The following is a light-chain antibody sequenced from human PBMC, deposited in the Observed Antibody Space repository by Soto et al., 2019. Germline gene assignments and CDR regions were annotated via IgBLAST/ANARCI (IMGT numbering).Light chain of an antibody. CDR2: DAS. CDR1: QSVSSY. J-gene: IGKJ1*01. CDR3: QQRSYWPRT. Sequence: EIVLTQSPATLSLPPGERATLSCRASQSVSSYLAWYQQKAGQAPRLLIYDASNRATGIPARFSGSGSGTDFTLTISSLDPEDFAVYYCQQRSYWPRTFGQGTKVEIK. V-gene: IGKV3-11*01.